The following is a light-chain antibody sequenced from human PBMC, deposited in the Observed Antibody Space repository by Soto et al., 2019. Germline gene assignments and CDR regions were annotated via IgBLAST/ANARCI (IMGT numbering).Light chain of an antibody. CDR1: SSHFCGYNF. V-gene: IGLV2-14*03. Sequence: PRPEDTFSGTGSSSHFCGYNFVSWYQQHPGKAPKLMIYEVSSRPSGVSNRFSGSKSGNTASLTISGLQPEDDGYYYWRLSTTSTSVVFGNRTKVTVL. J-gene: IGLJ1*01. CDR2: EVS. CDR3: RLSTTSTSVV.